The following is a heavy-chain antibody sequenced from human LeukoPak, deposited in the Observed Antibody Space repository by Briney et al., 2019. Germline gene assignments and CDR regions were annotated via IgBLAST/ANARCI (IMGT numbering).Heavy chain of an antibody. D-gene: IGHD3-16*01. V-gene: IGHV4-30-2*01. CDR1: GGSISSGGYS. J-gene: IGHJ3*02. CDR3: ARGGEMGPDAFDI. Sequence: SETLSLTCAVSGGSISSGGYSWSWIRQPPGKGLEWIGYIYHSGSTYYNPSLKSRVTISVDRSKNQFSLKLSSVTAADTAVYYCARGGEMGPDAFDIWGQGTMVTVSS. CDR2: IYHSGST.